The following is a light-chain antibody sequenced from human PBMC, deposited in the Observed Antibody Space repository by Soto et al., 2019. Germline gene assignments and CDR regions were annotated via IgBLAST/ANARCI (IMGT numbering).Light chain of an antibody. J-gene: IGKJ1*01. V-gene: IGKV1-39*01. CDR2: AAS. Sequence: IQLTQSPCSLSASVGGRVTITCRASQGISSYLAWYQQKPGKAPKLLIYAASSLQSGVPSRFSGSGSGTDFTLTISSLQPEDFATYYCQQSYSTPRKTFGQGTKVDI. CDR3: QQSYSTPRKT. CDR1: QGISSY.